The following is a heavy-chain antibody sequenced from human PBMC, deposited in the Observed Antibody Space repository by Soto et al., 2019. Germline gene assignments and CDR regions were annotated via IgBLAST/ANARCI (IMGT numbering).Heavy chain of an antibody. CDR2: ISSDGETK. CDR3: ARDHPYSSSWYSYYYYYYGMDV. Sequence: GGSLRLSCVASGFAFSSYGIHWVRQAPGKGLEWVGVISSDGETKYYADSVKGRFTISRDNSKNTLYLQMNSLRAEDTAVYYCARDHPYSSSWYSYYYYYYGMDVWGQGTTVTVSS. J-gene: IGHJ6*02. V-gene: IGHV3-30*03. D-gene: IGHD6-13*01. CDR1: GFAFSSYG.